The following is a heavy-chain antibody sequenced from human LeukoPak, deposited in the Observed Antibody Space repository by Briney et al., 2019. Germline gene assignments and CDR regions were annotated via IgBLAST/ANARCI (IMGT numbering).Heavy chain of an antibody. D-gene: IGHD6-13*01. CDR3: ASGLNSRSSSC. Sequence: GASVKVPCKASGYSFTDYHMHWVRQAPGQGLEWMGSINPETGGTNYARKFQGRVTMTTDTTISTAYMQLSRLRSDDTAVYYCASGLNSRSSSCWGQGTRVTVSS. J-gene: IGHJ4*02. CDR2: INPETGGT. V-gene: IGHV1-2*02. CDR1: GYSFTDYH.